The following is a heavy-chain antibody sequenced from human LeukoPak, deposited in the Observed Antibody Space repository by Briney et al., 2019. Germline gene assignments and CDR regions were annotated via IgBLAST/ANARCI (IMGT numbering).Heavy chain of an antibody. Sequence: SQTLSLTCVISGDSVSSNIATWNCIRPSPSRGLEWLGRTYYRSQWYYDYAVSVRSRITINPDTSKNQFSLQLSSVTPEDTAVYFCARERSSWYYLDYWGQGMLVTVSS. J-gene: IGHJ4*02. D-gene: IGHD6-13*01. CDR2: TYYRSQWYY. CDR1: GDSVSSNIAT. V-gene: IGHV6-1*01. CDR3: ARERSSWYYLDY.